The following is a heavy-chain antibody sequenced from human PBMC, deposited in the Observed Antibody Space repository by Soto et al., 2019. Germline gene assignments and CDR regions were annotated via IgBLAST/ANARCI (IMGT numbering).Heavy chain of an antibody. J-gene: IGHJ4*02. V-gene: IGHV3-74*01. CDR2: LNSDGSSR. CDR3: VRKSLVVAAATREDY. Sequence: EVQLVESGGGLVQPGGSLRLSCAASGFTFSSYWMHWVRQAPGKGLVWVSRLNSDGSSRSYADSVKGRFTISRDNAKNTLYLHMNSLRTEDTAAYYCVRKSLVVAAATREDYWGQGTLVTVSS. D-gene: IGHD2-15*01. CDR1: GFTFSSYW.